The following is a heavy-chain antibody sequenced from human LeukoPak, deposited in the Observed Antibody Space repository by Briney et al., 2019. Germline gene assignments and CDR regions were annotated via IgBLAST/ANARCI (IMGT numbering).Heavy chain of an antibody. V-gene: IGHV3-7*01. CDR2: VKPDESEK. D-gene: IGHD4-23*01. J-gene: IGHJ4*02. Sequence: GGSLRLSCAVSGFTFSNAWMSWVRQAPGKRLEWLANVKPDESEKYYADSVKGRFTISRDNAKNSVYLQMNSLRAEDTAVYYCVTHEVTVITRSTFDNWGQGTLLTVSS. CDR1: GFTFSNAW. CDR3: VTHEVTVITRSTFDN.